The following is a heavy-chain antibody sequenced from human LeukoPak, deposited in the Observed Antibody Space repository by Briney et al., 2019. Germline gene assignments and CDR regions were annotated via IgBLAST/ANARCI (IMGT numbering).Heavy chain of an antibody. CDR3: ANTKWGYFDY. J-gene: IGHJ4*02. D-gene: IGHD7-27*01. CDR2: VWSGGNNK. V-gene: IGHV3-30*02. CDR1: GFIFSTYG. Sequence: GGSLRLSCAASGFIFSTYGMHWVRQAPGKGLEWVAVVWSGGNNKYYSDSVKGRFTISRDNSKNTLYLQMNSLRAEDTAVYYCANTKWGYFDYWGQGTLVTVSS.